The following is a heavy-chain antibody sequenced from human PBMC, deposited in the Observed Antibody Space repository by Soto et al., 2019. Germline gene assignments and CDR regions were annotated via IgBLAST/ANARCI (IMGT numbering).Heavy chain of an antibody. D-gene: IGHD3-3*01. CDR1: GGPFSGYY. Sequence: SETLCLTCAVYGGPFSGYYWRWIRQHPGKGLEWIGEINHSGSTNYNPSLKSRVTISVDTSKNQFSLKLSSVTAADTAVYYCARMAIFGVVTKYYYYYMDVWGKGTTVTVSS. V-gene: IGHV4-34*01. CDR2: INHSGST. CDR3: ARMAIFGVVTKYYYYYMDV. J-gene: IGHJ6*03.